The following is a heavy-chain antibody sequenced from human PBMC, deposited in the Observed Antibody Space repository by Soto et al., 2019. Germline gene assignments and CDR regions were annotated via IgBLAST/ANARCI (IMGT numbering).Heavy chain of an antibody. J-gene: IGHJ6*04. Sequence: SPGKVSCKASGCPFSSYTISWVRQAPGQGLEWMGRIIPILGIANYAQKFQDRVTITADKSTSTAYMELSSLRSEDTAVYYCAGVLWFGDGAYHYYGMVAWGEGTAVTVAS. CDR3: AGVLWFGDGAYHYYGMVA. V-gene: IGHV1-69*02. CDR2: IIPILGIA. D-gene: IGHD3-10*01. CDR1: GCPFSSYT.